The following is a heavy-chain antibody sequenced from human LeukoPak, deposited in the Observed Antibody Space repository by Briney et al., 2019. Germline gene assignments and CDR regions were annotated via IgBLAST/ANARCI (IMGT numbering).Heavy chain of an antibody. Sequence: GASVKVSCKASGYIFTSYYMYWMRQAPGQGLEWMGIINPSGGSIRYAQKFQGRVTMTRDTSTSTVYMELSSLRSEDTAVYYCARGRNYYDGSGYYYAGDAFDIWGQGTMVTVSS. J-gene: IGHJ3*02. CDR2: INPSGGSI. CDR1: GYIFTSYY. D-gene: IGHD3-22*01. CDR3: ARGRNYYDGSGYYYAGDAFDI. V-gene: IGHV1-46*01.